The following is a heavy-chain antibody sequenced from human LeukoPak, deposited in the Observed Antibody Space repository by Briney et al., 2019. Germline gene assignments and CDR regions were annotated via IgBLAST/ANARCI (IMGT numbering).Heavy chain of an antibody. CDR2: ISYDGSNK. CDR1: GFTFSSYG. V-gene: IGHV3-30*18. Sequence: AGGSLRLSCAASGFTFSSYGMHWVRQAPGKGLEWVAVISYDGSNKYYADSVKGRFTISRDNSKNTLYLQMNSLRAEDTAVYYCAKDGNDLDYDILTGYEKPVGPTYWGQGILVTVSS. J-gene: IGHJ4*02. D-gene: IGHD3-9*01. CDR3: AKDGNDLDYDILTGYEKPVGPTY.